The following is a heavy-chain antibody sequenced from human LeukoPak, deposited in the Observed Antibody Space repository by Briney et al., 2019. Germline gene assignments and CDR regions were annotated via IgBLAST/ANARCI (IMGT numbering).Heavy chain of an antibody. V-gene: IGHV3-23*01. CDR3: AKFYYDFWSGYPHFDY. J-gene: IGHJ4*02. Sequence: QPGGSLRLSCAASGFTFSSCAMSWVRQAPGKGLKWVSSISGSGGSTYYADSVKGRFTISRDNSKDTLYLQMNSLRAEDTAVYYCAKFYYDFWSGYPHFDYWGQGTLVTVSS. CDR2: ISGSGGST. D-gene: IGHD3-3*01. CDR1: GFTFSSCA.